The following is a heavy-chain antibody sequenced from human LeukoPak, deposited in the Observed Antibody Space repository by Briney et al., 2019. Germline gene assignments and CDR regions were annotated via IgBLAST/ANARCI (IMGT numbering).Heavy chain of an antibody. CDR2: IYPGDYDT. CDR1: GYSFTSYW. CDR3: ARRGNTYYYDSSGYYSY. D-gene: IGHD3-22*01. J-gene: IGHJ4*02. Sequence: GESLKISCKGSGYSFTSYWIGWVRQMPGKGLEWMVMIYPGDYDTRYSPSFQGQVTISADKSISTAYLQWSSLKASDTAMYYCARRGNTYYYDSSGYYSYWGQGTLVTVSS. V-gene: IGHV5-51*01.